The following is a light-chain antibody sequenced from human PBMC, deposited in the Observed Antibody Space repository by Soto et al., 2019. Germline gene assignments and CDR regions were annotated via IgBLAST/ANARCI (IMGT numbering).Light chain of an antibody. J-gene: IGKJ1*01. Sequence: DIVMTQSPLSLPVTPGEPSCISCRSSQSLLHSNGYNYLDWYLQKPGQSPQLLIYLGSNRASGVPDRFSGSGSGTDFTLKISRVEAEDVGVYYCMQPLQSWTFGQGTKVDIK. CDR2: LGS. V-gene: IGKV2-28*01. CDR3: MQPLQSWT. CDR1: QSLLHSNGYNY.